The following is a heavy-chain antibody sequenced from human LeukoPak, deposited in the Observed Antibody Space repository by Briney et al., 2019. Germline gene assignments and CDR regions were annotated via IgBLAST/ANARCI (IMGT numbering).Heavy chain of an antibody. CDR1: GASFSGYS. V-gene: IGHV4-34*01. J-gene: IGHJ5*02. Sequence: SETLSLTCAVHGASFSGYSWSWLRRPPGKGLEWIGEVNRLGHTIYNPSLKSRVTISIDTSTTQFSLILTSVTVADTAVYFCARGRVVSDHNWFDPWGQGTLVTVSS. CDR2: VNRLGHT. D-gene: IGHD6-25*01. CDR3: ARGRVVSDHNWFDP.